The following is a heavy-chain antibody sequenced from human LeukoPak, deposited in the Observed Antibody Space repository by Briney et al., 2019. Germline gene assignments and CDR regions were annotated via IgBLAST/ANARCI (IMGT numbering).Heavy chain of an antibody. D-gene: IGHD6-13*01. CDR2: IRSKANSYAT. CDR3: TSSEIAAAGTWRVSYESDY. CDR1: GFTFSGSA. V-gene: IGHV3-73*01. Sequence: PGGSLRLSCAASGFTFSGSAMHWVRQASGKGLEWVGRIRSKANSYATAYAASVKGRFTISRDDSKNTAYLQMNSLKTEDTAVYYCTSSEIAAAGTWRVSYESDYWGQGTLVTVSS. J-gene: IGHJ4*02.